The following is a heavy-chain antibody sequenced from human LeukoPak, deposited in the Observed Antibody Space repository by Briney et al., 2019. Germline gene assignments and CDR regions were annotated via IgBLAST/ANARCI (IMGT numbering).Heavy chain of an antibody. D-gene: IGHD6-13*01. V-gene: IGHV1-2*02. CDR1: GYTFTGYY. Sequence: ASVTVSCKASGYTFTGYYMHWVRQAPGQGLEWMGWINPNSGGTNYAQKFQGRVTMTRDTSISTAYMELSRLRSDDTAVYYCATTLAAAGAYFDYWGQGTLVTVSS. J-gene: IGHJ4*02. CDR2: INPNSGGT. CDR3: ATTLAAAGAYFDY.